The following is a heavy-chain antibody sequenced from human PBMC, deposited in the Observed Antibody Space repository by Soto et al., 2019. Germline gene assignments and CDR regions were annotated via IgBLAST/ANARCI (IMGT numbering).Heavy chain of an antibody. CDR2: INPSGGAP. V-gene: IGHV1-46*01. Sequence: ASVKVSCKASGYTFTSYFMHWVRQAPGQGLEWMGIINPSGGAPSYAQKFQGRVTMTADTSSSTVYMELSSLRSEDTAVYYCARDRSGSDQFESWGQGTLVTVSS. CDR1: GYTFTSYF. D-gene: IGHD5-12*01. CDR3: ARDRSGSDQFES. J-gene: IGHJ4*02.